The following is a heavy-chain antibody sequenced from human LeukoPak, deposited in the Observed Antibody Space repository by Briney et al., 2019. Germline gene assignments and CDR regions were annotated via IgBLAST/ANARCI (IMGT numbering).Heavy chain of an antibody. CDR2: ISYDGSNK. D-gene: IGHD4-17*01. Sequence: PEGSLRLSCAASGFTFSSYGMHWVRQAPGKGLEWVAVISYDGSNKYYADSVKGRFTISRDNSKNTLYLQMNSLRAEDTAVYYCAKGGDYGDESLYYYYYYMDVWGKGTTVTVSS. CDR1: GFTFSSYG. CDR3: AKGGDYGDESLYYYYYYMDV. V-gene: IGHV3-30*18. J-gene: IGHJ6*03.